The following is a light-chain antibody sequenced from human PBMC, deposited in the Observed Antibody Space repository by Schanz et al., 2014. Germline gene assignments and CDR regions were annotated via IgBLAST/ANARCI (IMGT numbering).Light chain of an antibody. CDR3: QKYDGAPWT. V-gene: IGKV1-5*01. CDR2: DAS. Sequence: DVQMTQSPSTLSASVGDRVTITCRASQTISNWLAWYQQKPGKAPKLLIYDASRLESGVPSRFSGSGSGTDVTLTISSLQPEDFATDYCQKYDGAPWTFGQGTKVAIK. CDR1: QTISNW. J-gene: IGKJ1*01.